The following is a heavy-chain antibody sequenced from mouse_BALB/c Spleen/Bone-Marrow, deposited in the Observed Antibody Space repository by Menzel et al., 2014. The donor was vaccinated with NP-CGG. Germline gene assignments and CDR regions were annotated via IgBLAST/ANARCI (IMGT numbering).Heavy chain of an antibody. CDR2: ISSGGSYT. V-gene: IGHV5-9-4*01. D-gene: IGHD3-1*01. CDR1: GFTFSYYG. Sequence: EVQGVESGGGLVKPGGSLKLSCAASGFTFSYYGMSWVRQSPEKRLERVAEISSGGSYTYYPDTVTGRFTISRDNAKNTLYLEMSSLRSEDTAMYYCARDSSGYFDYWGQGTTLTVSS. CDR3: ARDSSGYFDY. J-gene: IGHJ2*01.